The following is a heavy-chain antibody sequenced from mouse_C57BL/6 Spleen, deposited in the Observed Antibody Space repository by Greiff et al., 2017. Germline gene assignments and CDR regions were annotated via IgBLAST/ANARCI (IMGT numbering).Heavy chain of an antibody. CDR2: ISDGGSYT. CDR1: GFTFSSYA. CDR3: ARDDYGGGYAMDY. D-gene: IGHD2-4*01. J-gene: IGHJ4*01. Sequence: EVKVVESGGGLVKPGGSLKLSCAASGFTFSSYAMSWVRQTPEKRLEWVATISDGGSYTYYPDNVKGRVTISRDNAKNNLYLQMSHLKSEDTAMYYCARDDYGGGYAMDYWGQGTSVTVSS. V-gene: IGHV5-4*01.